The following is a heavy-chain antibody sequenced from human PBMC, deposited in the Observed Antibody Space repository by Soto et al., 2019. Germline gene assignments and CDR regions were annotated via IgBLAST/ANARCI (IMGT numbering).Heavy chain of an antibody. J-gene: IGHJ5*02. CDR3: ASDYGDYFSSWFDP. CDR2: ISAFNGKT. CDR1: GYTFTSFG. D-gene: IGHD4-17*01. V-gene: IGHV1-18*01. Sequence: QVQLVQSGAEVKKPGASVTVSCKASGYTFTSFGISWVRQAPGQGLEWMGWISAFNGKTDYAQKFQGRVTMTTDKSTIKAYMEMRRLTSDDKEPYYCASDYGDYFSSWFDPWGQGTLVTVS.